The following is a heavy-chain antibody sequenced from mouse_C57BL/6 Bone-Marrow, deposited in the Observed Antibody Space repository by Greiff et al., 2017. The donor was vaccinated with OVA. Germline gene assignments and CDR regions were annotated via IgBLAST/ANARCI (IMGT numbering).Heavy chain of an antibody. Sequence: EVQLQQSGGGLVKPGGSLKLSCAASGFTFSDYGMHWVRQAPEKGLEWVAYISSGSSTIYYADTVKGRFTISRDNAKNTLFLQMTSLRSEDTAMYYCASRDGYFPWFAYWGQGTLVTVSA. CDR2: ISSGSSTI. CDR1: GFTFSDYG. CDR3: ASRDGYFPWFAY. J-gene: IGHJ3*01. D-gene: IGHD2-3*01. V-gene: IGHV5-17*01.